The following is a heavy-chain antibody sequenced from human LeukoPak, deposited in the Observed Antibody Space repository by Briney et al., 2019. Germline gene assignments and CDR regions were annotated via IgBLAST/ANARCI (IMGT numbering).Heavy chain of an antibody. J-gene: IGHJ4*02. CDR1: GFTFNYFW. CDR2: INNDGTAT. V-gene: IGHV3-74*01. CDR3: ATVSDY. Sequence: GGSLRLSCAASGFTFNYFWMHWVRQGPGKGLGWVSGINNDGTATYYADSVKGRFTISKDNAKNTVYLQMNGLNAEDTTVYYCATVSDYWGQGTLVTVSS.